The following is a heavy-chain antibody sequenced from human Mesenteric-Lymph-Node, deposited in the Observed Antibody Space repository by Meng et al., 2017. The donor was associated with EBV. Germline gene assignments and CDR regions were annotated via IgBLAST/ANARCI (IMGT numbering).Heavy chain of an antibody. CDR2: VDPEDGET. Sequence: EVQLVQYGAEVKKPGTTVKISCKVSGYSFSDYYIHWVQQAPGKGLEWMGLVDPEDGETMYAEKFQGRVTITADTSTDTGYMEVSSLRSDATAVYYCATLPAASTPHFSAWGQGTLVTVSS. CDR3: ATLPAASTPHFSA. V-gene: IGHV1-69-2*01. D-gene: IGHD2-2*01. CDR1: GYSFSDYY. J-gene: IGHJ4*02.